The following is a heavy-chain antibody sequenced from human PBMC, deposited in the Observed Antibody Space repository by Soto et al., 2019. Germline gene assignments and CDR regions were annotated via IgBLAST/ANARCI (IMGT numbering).Heavy chain of an antibody. CDR3: ARDKGIVVVPAAMPNNWFDP. CDR1: GGTFSSYA. CDR2: IIPIFGTA. D-gene: IGHD2-2*01. V-gene: IGHV1-69*13. Sequence: GASVKVSCKASGGTFSSYAISWVRQAPGQGLEWMGGIIPIFGTANYAQKFQGRVTITADESTSTAYMELSSLRSEDTAVYYCARDKGIVVVPAAMPNNWFDPWGQGTLVTVSS. J-gene: IGHJ5*02.